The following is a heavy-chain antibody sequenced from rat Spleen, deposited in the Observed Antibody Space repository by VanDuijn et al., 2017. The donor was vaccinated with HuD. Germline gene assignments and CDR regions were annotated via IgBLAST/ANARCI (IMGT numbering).Heavy chain of an antibody. CDR3: ARDGPYGNYFDY. Sequence: EVQLVESGGGLVQPGRSLKLSCTASGFPYNNFIMAWLRQAPTKGLEWVASISSGGGDTYYRDSVKGRFTISRDNAKNTLFLQMDGLRSEDTATYYCARDGPYGNYFDYWGQGVMVTVSS. V-gene: IGHV5S13*01. D-gene: IGHD1-12*02. CDR2: ISSGGGDT. J-gene: IGHJ2*01. CDR1: GFPYNNFI.